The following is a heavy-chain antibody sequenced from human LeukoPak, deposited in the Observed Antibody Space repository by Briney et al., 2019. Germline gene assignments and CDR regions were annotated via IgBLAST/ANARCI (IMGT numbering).Heavy chain of an antibody. V-gene: IGHV3-23*01. D-gene: IGHD6-13*01. CDR2: ISGSGGST. CDR3: AKDFSRQLVFWGSDAFDI. CDR1: GFTFSSYA. Sequence: PGGSLRLSCAASGFTFSSYAMSWVRQAPGKGLEWVSAISGSGGSTYYADSVKGRFTISRDNSENTLYLQMNSLRAEDTAVYYCAKDFSRQLVFWGSDAFDIWGQGTMVTVSS. J-gene: IGHJ3*02.